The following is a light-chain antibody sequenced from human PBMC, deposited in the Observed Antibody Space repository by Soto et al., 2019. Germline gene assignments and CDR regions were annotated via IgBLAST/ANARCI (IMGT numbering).Light chain of an antibody. CDR3: QQYDNLLPIT. Sequence: IQMTQSPSSLSASVGDRVTITCQASQDISKNLNWYQQKPGKAPKLLIYDASRLQTGGPSRISRSRSATHFTSTISSLQPEDVATYYCQQYDNLLPITFGQGTRLEIK. CDR2: DAS. V-gene: IGKV1-33*01. CDR1: QDISKN. J-gene: IGKJ5*01.